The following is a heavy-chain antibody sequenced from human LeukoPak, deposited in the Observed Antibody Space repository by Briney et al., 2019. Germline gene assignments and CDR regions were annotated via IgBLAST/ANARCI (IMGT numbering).Heavy chain of an antibody. J-gene: IGHJ4*02. D-gene: IGHD6-6*01. CDR3: ARQYSSSLCYFDY. CDR1: GGSFSGYY. CDR2: INHSGGT. Sequence: SETLSLTCAVYGGSFSGYYWSWIRQPPGKGLEWIGEINHSGGTNYNPSLKSRVTISVDTSKNQFSLKLSSVTAADTAVYYCARQYSSSLCYFDYWGQGTLVTVSS. V-gene: IGHV4-34*01.